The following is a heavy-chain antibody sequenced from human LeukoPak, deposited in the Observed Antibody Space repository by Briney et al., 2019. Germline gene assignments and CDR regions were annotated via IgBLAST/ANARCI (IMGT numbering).Heavy chain of an antibody. J-gene: IGHJ4*02. Sequence: PGGSLRLSCAASGFTFSSYSMNWVRQAPGKGLEWVSSIGSSSSYIYYADSVKGRFTIARDNAKNSLYLQMNSLRAEDTAVYYCARGSGEFDYWGQGTLVTVSS. CDR3: ARGSGEFDY. V-gene: IGHV3-21*01. CDR1: GFTFSSYS. D-gene: IGHD3-10*01. CDR2: IGSSSSYI.